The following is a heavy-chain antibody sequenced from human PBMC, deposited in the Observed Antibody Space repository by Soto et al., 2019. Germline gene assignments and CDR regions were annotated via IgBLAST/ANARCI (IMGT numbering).Heavy chain of an antibody. D-gene: IGHD1-26*01. CDR2: ISYDGSNK. V-gene: IGHV3-30-3*01. CDR3: ARDPSSGYYGMDV. CDR1: GFTFSSYA. J-gene: IGHJ6*02. Sequence: SGGSLRLSCAASGFTFSSYAMHWVRQAPGKGLEWVAVISYDGSNKYYADSVKGRFTISRDNSKNTLYLQMNSLRAEDTAVYYCARDPSSGYYGMDVWGQGTTVTVSS.